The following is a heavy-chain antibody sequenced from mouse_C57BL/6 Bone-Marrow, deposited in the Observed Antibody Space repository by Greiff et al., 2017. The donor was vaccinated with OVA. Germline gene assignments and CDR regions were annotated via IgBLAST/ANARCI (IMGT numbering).Heavy chain of an antibody. Sequence: EVKLVESVAELVRPGASVKLSCTASGFNIKNTYMHWVKQRPEQGLEWIGRIDPENGNTKYAPKFQGKATITADTSSNTAYLQLSSLTSEDTAIYYGRSSLLWPYWDFDVWGTGTTVTVSS. V-gene: IGHV14-3*01. CDR3: RSSLLWPYWDFDV. D-gene: IGHD2-1*01. J-gene: IGHJ1*03. CDR2: IDPENGNT. CDR1: GFNIKNTY.